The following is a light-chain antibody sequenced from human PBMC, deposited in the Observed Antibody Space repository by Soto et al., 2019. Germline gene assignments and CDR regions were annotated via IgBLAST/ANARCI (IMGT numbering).Light chain of an antibody. CDR1: QSVSSY. V-gene: IGKV3-11*01. J-gene: IGKJ2*01. CDR2: DAS. CDR3: QQRSNWPPT. Sequence: EIVLTQSPATLSLSPGERATLSCRASQSVSSYLAWYQQKPGQAPRLLIYDASNRATGIPARFSGSGSGTDFTLPISSLAPEDFAVYYCQQRSNWPPTFGQGTKLEIK.